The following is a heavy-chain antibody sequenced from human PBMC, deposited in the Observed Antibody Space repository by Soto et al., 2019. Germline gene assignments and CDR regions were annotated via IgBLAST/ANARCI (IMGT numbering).Heavy chain of an antibody. CDR3: IRGGVAAPPHFEF. CDR2: FYYSGST. Sequence: SETLSLTCSVSGDSVTDYYWNWVRQPPGKGLEWLGYFYYSGSTNYHPSLESRASISVDTSKNQFSLKLTSVTAADTAAYYCIRGGVAAPPHFEFWGPGILVTVS. V-gene: IGHV4-59*02. D-gene: IGHD3-16*01. J-gene: IGHJ4*02. CDR1: GDSVTDYY.